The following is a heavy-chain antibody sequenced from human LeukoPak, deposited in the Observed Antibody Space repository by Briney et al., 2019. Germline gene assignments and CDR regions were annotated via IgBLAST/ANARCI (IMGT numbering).Heavy chain of an antibody. CDR2: IYYSGST. D-gene: IGHD5-18*01. CDR3: AREVDTALANAFDI. Sequence: PSQTLSLTCAVSGGSISSGGYSWSWIRQPPGKGLEWIGYIYYSGSTNYNPSLKSRVTISVDTSKNQFSLKLSSVTAADTAVYYCAREVDTALANAFDIWGQGTMVTVSS. CDR1: GGSISSGGYS. J-gene: IGHJ3*02. V-gene: IGHV4-30-4*07.